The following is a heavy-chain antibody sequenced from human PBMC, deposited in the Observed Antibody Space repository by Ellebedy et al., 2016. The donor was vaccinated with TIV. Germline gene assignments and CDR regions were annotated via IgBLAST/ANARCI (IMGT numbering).Heavy chain of an antibody. V-gene: IGHV3-66*01. CDR3: ARDHRDHYYYYGMDV. Sequence: GGSLRLXXAASGFTISSNYMSCVRQAPGKGLEWVSVIYSGGSTYYADSVKGRFTISRDNSKNTLYLQMNSLRADDTAVYYCARDHRDHYYYYGMDVWGQGTTVTVSS. D-gene: IGHD1-14*01. CDR2: IYSGGST. CDR1: GFTISSNY. J-gene: IGHJ6*02.